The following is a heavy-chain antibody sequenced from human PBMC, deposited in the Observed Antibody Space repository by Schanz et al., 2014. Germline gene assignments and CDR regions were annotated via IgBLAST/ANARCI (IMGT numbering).Heavy chain of an antibody. CDR2: ISGSGGST. CDR1: GFAFSSYG. CDR3: ARKVVATIGGYYDN. D-gene: IGHD5-12*01. J-gene: IGHJ4*02. Sequence: EVQLLESGGGLVQPGGSLRLSCLASGFAFSSYGMNWVRQAPGKGLEWVSAISGSGGSTYYADSVKGRFTISRDNAENTLFLQMNSLRAEDTAVYYCARKVVATIGGYYDNWGQGSLVTVSS. V-gene: IGHV3-23*01.